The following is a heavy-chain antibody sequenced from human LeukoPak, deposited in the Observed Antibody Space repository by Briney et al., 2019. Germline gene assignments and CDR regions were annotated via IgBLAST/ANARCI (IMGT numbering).Heavy chain of an antibody. J-gene: IGHJ6*03. Sequence: GGSLRLSCAAPGFTFSSYSMNWVRQAPGKGLEWVSSISSSSSYIYYADSVKGRFTISRDNAKNSLYLQMNSLRAEDTAVYYCARGGPRKGYDILTGYYHHYYYMDVWGKGTTVTVSS. D-gene: IGHD3-9*01. CDR3: ARGGPRKGYDILTGYYHHYYYMDV. CDR1: GFTFSSYS. V-gene: IGHV3-21*01. CDR2: ISSSSSYI.